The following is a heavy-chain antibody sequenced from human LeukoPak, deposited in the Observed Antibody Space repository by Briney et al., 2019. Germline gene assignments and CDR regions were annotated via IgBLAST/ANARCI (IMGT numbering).Heavy chain of an antibody. CDR2: INPNSGGT. V-gene: IGHV1-2*06. J-gene: IGHJ4*02. CDR3: AKGFHSSSWYYFDY. Sequence: GASVKVSCKASGYTFTGYYMHWVRQAPGQGLEWMGRINPNSGGTNYAQKFQGRVTMTRDTSISTAYMELSRLRSDDTAVYYCAKGFHSSSWYYFDYRGQGTQVTVSS. D-gene: IGHD6-13*01. CDR1: GYTFTGYY.